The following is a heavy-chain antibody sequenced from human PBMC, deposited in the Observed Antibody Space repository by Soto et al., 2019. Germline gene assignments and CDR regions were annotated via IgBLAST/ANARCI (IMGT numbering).Heavy chain of an antibody. Sequence: QLQESGPGLVKPSQTLSLTCSVSGGSINNNDYYWSWIRQTPGKGLEWIGYVYYSGSSDYIPSLKIRLSMSIDKSKNQFHLKLNSVTAADTATYYCARMSYFYDKWYFDLWGRGTLVTVSS. J-gene: IGHJ2*01. CDR1: GGSINNNDYY. D-gene: IGHD3-22*01. V-gene: IGHV4-30-4*01. CDR2: VYYSGSS. CDR3: ARMSYFYDKWYFDL.